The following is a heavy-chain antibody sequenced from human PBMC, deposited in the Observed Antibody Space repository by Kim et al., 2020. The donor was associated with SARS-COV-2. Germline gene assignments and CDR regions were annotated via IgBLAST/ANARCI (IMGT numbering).Heavy chain of an antibody. V-gene: IGHV3-21*01. CDR3: ARGSGHYYGSGSYGNNWFDP. J-gene: IGHJ5*02. CDR1: GFTFSSYS. D-gene: IGHD3-10*01. Sequence: GGSLRLSCAASGFTFSSYSMNWVRQAPGKGLEWVSSISSSSSYIYYADSVKGRFTISRDNAKNSLYLQMNSLRAEDTAVYYCARGSGHYYGSGSYGNNWFDPWGQGTLVTVSS. CDR2: ISSSSSYI.